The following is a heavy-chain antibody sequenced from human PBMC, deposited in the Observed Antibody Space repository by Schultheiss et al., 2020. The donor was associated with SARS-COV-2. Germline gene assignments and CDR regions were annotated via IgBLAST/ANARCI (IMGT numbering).Heavy chain of an antibody. J-gene: IGHJ6*02. CDR2: TYYRSKWYN. Sequence: SETLSLTCAISWDSVSSNSAAWNWIRQSPSRGLEWLGRTYYRSKWYNDYAVSVKSRITINPDTSKNQFSLQLNSVTPEDTAVYYCARESFSTHLPYNYYYYGMDVWGQGTTVTVSS. V-gene: IGHV6-1*01. CDR1: WDSVSSNSAA. CDR3: ARESFSTHLPYNYYYYGMDV. D-gene: IGHD2/OR15-2a*01.